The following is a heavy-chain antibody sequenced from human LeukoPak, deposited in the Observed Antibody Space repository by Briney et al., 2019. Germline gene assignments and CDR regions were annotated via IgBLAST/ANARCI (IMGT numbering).Heavy chain of an antibody. Sequence: PGGPLRLSCAASGFTFSDYYMSWIPQAPGKGREGVSYISSIGSTIYYADSVQGRFTISRDNAKNSLYLQMNSLRAEDTAVYYCARVRTIFGVVNRGITSWFDPWGQGTLVTVSS. J-gene: IGHJ5*02. CDR3: ARVRTIFGVVNRGITSWFDP. CDR1: GFTFSDYY. V-gene: IGHV3-11*01. D-gene: IGHD3-3*01. CDR2: ISSIGSTI.